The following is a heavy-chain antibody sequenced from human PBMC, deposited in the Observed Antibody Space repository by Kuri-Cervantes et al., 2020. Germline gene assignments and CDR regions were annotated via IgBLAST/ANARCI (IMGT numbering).Heavy chain of an antibody. CDR2: VYNSGST. Sequence: GPLRLSCTVSGGSISSYYWNWIRQPPGKGLEWIGYVYNSGSTKYNPSLRSRVTMSVDTSNNQSSLKLSSVTAADTAVYYCARDGGEMVRGVIGWFHPWGQGTLVTVSS. CDR3: ARDGGEMVRGVIGWFHP. J-gene: IGHJ5*02. CDR1: GGSISSYY. D-gene: IGHD3-10*01. V-gene: IGHV4-59*12.